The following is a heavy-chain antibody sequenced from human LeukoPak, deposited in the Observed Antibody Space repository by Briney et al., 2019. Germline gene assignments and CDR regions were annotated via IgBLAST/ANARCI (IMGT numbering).Heavy chain of an antibody. Sequence: GGTLRLSCAASGFTFSSHGMNWVRQAPGKGLEWVSFISSSSTYIFYADSVKGRFTISRDNAKNSLYVQMDSLRAEDTAVYYCARDRWLQSQRYFDYWGQGILVTVSS. V-gene: IGHV3-21*01. D-gene: IGHD5-24*01. CDR2: ISSSSTYI. CDR3: ARDRWLQSQRYFDY. J-gene: IGHJ4*02. CDR1: GFTFSSHG.